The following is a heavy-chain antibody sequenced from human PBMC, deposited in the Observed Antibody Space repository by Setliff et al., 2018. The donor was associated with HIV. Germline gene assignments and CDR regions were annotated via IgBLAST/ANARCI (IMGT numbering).Heavy chain of an antibody. Sequence: SETLSLTCTVSGGSVTSYYWSRIRQPAGKRLEWIGRISISGDTNYNPSLKSRATMSLDTSKNQFSLKLNSVTAADTAMYYCARDPTTGVDYWGQGTLVTVSS. D-gene: IGHD4-4*01. CDR1: GGSVTSYY. V-gene: IGHV4-4*07. J-gene: IGHJ4*02. CDR3: ARDPTTGVDY. CDR2: ISISGDT.